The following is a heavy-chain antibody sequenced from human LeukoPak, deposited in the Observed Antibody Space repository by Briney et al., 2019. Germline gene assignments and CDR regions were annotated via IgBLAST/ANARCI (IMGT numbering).Heavy chain of an antibody. CDR3: ARDGSSWTGYFQH. D-gene: IGHD6-13*01. CDR1: GYTFTSYG. V-gene: IGHV1-18*01. CDR2: ISGYNGNT. Sequence: ASVKVSCKASGYTFTSYGISWVRQAPGQGLEWMGWISGYNGNTEYAQNLQDRVTMTTDTSTTTAYMELRSLRSDDTAVSYCARDGSSWTGYFQHWGQGTLVTVSS. J-gene: IGHJ1*01.